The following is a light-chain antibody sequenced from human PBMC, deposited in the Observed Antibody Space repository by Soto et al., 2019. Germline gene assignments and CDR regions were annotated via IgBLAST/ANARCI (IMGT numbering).Light chain of an antibody. V-gene: IGKV3-20*01. CDR3: QQYNYLIT. CDR2: GAS. Sequence: EIVLTQSPGTLSLSPGERATLSCRASQSVSSSYLAWYQQKPGQAPRLLIDGASSRATGIPDRFSGSGAGTVFTLTISILEPEDFAVYFWQQYNYLITFGQGTRLEIK. J-gene: IGKJ5*01. CDR1: QSVSSSY.